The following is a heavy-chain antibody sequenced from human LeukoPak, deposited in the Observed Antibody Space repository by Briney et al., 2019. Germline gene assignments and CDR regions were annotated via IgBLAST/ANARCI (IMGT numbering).Heavy chain of an antibody. V-gene: IGHV3-21*01. CDR1: GFDFSTYA. D-gene: IGHD1-26*01. Sequence: GGSLRLSCAASGFDFSTYAMNWVRQAPGKGLEWVSSISTTSSYIFYAESLKGRFTVSRDNAKNSVYLQMNSLRPEDTAVYYCAKENLKRGSYPGRDAFDIWGQGTMVTVSS. CDR2: ISTTSSYI. J-gene: IGHJ3*02. CDR3: AKENLKRGSYPGRDAFDI.